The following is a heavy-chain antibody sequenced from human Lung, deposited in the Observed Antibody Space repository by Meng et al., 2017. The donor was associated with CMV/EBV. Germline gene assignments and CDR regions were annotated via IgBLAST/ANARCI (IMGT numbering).Heavy chain of an antibody. CDR2: IYHSGST. Sequence: ISSGGYSWSWIRQPPGKGLEWIGYIYHSGSTYYNPSLKSRVTISVDRSKNQFSLKLSSVTAADTAVYYCARGSYYDILTGVYGGFDYWGQGTLVTVSS. CDR3: ARGSYYDILTGVYGGFDY. V-gene: IGHV4-30-2*01. CDR1: ISSGGYS. J-gene: IGHJ4*02. D-gene: IGHD3-9*01.